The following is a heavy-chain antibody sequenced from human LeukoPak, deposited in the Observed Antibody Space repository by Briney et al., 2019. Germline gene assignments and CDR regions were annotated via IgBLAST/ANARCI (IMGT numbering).Heavy chain of an antibody. Sequence: GGSLRLSCAASGFTFSSYDMHWVRQAPGKGLEWVSAIGTAGDTYDPGSVKGRFAIARENAKKSLYIQMNSLRARDTGVYYCARAQRDYFDYWGQGTLVTVSS. CDR3: ARAQRDYFDY. V-gene: IGHV3-13*01. CDR1: GFTFSSYD. J-gene: IGHJ4*02. CDR2: IGTAGDT.